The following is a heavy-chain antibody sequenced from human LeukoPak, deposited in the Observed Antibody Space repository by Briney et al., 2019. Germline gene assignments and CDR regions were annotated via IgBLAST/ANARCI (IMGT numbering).Heavy chain of an antibody. V-gene: IGHV3-7*04. CDR2: IKQDGSEK. J-gene: IGHJ4*02. CDR3: ARGEYYYDGGY. D-gene: IGHD3-22*01. Sequence: GGSLRLSCAVSGFTFSRFWMSWVRQAPGKGLEWVANIKQDGSEKYYVDSVEGRFTISRDNAKNSLFLQMNSLRAEETAVYYCARGEYYYDGGYWGQGTLVTVSS. CDR1: GFTFSRFW.